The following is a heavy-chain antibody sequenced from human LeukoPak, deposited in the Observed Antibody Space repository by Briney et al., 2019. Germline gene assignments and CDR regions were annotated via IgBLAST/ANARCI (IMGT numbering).Heavy chain of an antibody. D-gene: IGHD3-9*01. CDR1: GYTFTGYY. CDR3: ARPPYDILTGYQYNWFDP. J-gene: IGHJ5*02. CDR2: INPNSGGT. V-gene: IGHV1-2*02. Sequence: GASVKVSCKASGYTFTGYYMHWVRQAPGQGLEWMGWINPNSGGTNYAQKFQGRVTMTRDTSISTVYMELSSLRSEDTAVYYCARPPYDILTGYQYNWFDPWGQGTLVTVSS.